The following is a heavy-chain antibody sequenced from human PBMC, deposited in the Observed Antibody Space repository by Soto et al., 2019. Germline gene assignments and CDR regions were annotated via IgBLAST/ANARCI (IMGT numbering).Heavy chain of an antibody. CDR3: ARDWLYDSSGYYYGDDAFDI. Sequence: ASVKVSCKASGYTFTGYYMHGVRQAPGQGLEWMGWINPNSGGSSYAQKFQGRVTMTRDTSISTAYMELSRLRSDDTAVYYCARDWLYDSSGYYYGDDAFDIWGQGTMVTVSS. CDR2: INPNSGGS. CDR1: GYTFTGYY. V-gene: IGHV1-2*02. D-gene: IGHD3-22*01. J-gene: IGHJ3*02.